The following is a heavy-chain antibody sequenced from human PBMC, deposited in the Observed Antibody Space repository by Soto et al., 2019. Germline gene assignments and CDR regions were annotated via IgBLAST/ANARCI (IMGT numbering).Heavy chain of an antibody. Sequence: ASVKVSCKASGYTFTSYGISWVRQAPGQGLEWMGWISAYNGNTNYAQKLQGRVTMTTDTSTSTAYMELRSLRSDDTAVYYCAGLESGNYYYYGMDVWGQGTTVTVSS. D-gene: IGHD1-1*01. J-gene: IGHJ6*02. CDR2: ISAYNGNT. CDR3: AGLESGNYYYYGMDV. CDR1: GYTFTSYG. V-gene: IGHV1-18*01.